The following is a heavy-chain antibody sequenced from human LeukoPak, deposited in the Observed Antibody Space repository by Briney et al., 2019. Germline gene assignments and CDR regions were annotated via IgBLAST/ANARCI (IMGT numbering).Heavy chain of an antibody. V-gene: IGHV3-21*01. Sequence: GRSLRLSCAASGFTFSSYSMNWVRQAPGKGLEWVSSISSSSSYIYYADSVKGRFTISRDNAKNSLYLQMNSLRAEDTAVYYCARVATPYYFDYWGQGTLVTVSS. D-gene: IGHD2-15*01. J-gene: IGHJ4*02. CDR1: GFTFSSYS. CDR2: ISSSSSYI. CDR3: ARVATPYYFDY.